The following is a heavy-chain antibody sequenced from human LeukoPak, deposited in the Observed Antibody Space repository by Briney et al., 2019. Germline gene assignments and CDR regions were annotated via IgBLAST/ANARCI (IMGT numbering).Heavy chain of an antibody. CDR3: ARDPGEGFDC. D-gene: IGHD3-10*01. CDR2: IKQDGSEK. Sequence: GGSLRLSCAASGFTFSNYWMTWVRQAPGKGLEWVANIKQDGSEKYYVDSVKGRFTISRDNAKNSLYLQMNSLRAEDTAVYYCARDPGEGFDCWGQGTLVTVSS. V-gene: IGHV3-7*01. CDR1: GFTFSNYW. J-gene: IGHJ4*02.